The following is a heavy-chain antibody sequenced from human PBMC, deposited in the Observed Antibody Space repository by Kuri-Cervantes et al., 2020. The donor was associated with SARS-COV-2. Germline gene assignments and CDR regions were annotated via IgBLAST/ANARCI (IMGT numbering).Heavy chain of an antibody. J-gene: IGHJ2*01. D-gene: IGHD6-19*01. Sequence: GGSLRLSCAASGFTFSSCAMSWVRQAPGKGLEWVSGISAGGGSTNFADSVKGRFTISRDNSKNTLYLQMNSLRAEDTAVYYCAKSPRVAGTTDWHFDLWGRGTLVTVSS. V-gene: IGHV3-23*01. CDR2: ISAGGGST. CDR3: AKSPRVAGTTDWHFDL. CDR1: GFTFSSCA.